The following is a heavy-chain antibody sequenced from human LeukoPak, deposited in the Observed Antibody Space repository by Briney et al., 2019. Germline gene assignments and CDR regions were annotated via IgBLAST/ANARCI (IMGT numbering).Heavy chain of an antibody. V-gene: IGHV3-23*01. CDR2: ISGSGGST. CDR3: AKATGTFYYFDY. D-gene: IGHD1-1*01. J-gene: IGHJ4*02. Sequence: GGSLRLSCAASGFSFDRFTMNWVRQAPGKGLEWVSAISGSGGSTYYADSVKGRFTISRDNSKNTLYLQMNSLRAEDTAVYYCAKATGTFYYFDYWGQGTLVTVSS. CDR1: GFSFDRFT.